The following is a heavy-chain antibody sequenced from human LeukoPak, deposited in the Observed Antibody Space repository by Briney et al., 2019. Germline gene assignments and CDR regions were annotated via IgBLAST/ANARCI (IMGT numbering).Heavy chain of an antibody. V-gene: IGHV1-46*01. J-gene: IGHJ5*02. CDR3: ARGWGYCSSTSCYYDWFDP. Sequence: ASVKVSCKASGYTFTSYYMHWVRQAPGQGLEWMGIINPSGGSTSYAQKFHGRVTMTRDMSTSTVYMELSSLRSEDTAVYYCARGWGYCSSTSCYYDWFDPWGQGTLVTVSS. CDR2: INPSGGST. CDR1: GYTFTSYY. D-gene: IGHD2-2*01.